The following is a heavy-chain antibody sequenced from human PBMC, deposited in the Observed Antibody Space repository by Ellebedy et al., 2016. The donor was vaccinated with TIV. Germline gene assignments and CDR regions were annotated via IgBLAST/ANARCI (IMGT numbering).Heavy chain of an antibody. J-gene: IGHJ4*02. D-gene: IGHD2-21*02. CDR3: ARDHCAGDCYPPDY. CDR2: VTAYNRDT. V-gene: IGHV1-18*01. Sequence: AASVKVSCKASGYSFTSHGITWVRQAPGQGLQWMGWVTAYNRDTYYAQNFQGRVTFTTDTSTSTAYMELRSLRSDDTALYYCARDHCAGDCYPPDYWGQGTLVTVSS. CDR1: GYSFTSHG.